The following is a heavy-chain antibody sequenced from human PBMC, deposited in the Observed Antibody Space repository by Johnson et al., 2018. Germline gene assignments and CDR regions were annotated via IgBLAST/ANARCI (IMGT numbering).Heavy chain of an antibody. V-gene: IGHV3-9*01. CDR2: ISWNSGSI. CDR1: GFTFDDYA. J-gene: IGHJ1*01. Sequence: VQLVQSGGGLVQPGRSLRLSCAASGFTFDDYAMHWVRQAPGKGLEWVSGISWNSGSIGYADSVKGRFTISRDNAKNSLCLQRNSLKTEDTAVYYCTRGRRDFQHWGQGTLVTVSS. D-gene: IGHD5-24*01. CDR3: TRGRRDFQH.